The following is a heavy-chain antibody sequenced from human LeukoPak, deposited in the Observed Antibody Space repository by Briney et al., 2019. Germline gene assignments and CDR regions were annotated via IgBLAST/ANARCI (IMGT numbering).Heavy chain of an antibody. CDR1: GFSFSNYA. J-gene: IGHJ4*02. Sequence: GGSLRLSCVASGFSFSNYAMSWVRQAPGKGLEWVSAISGSGGSTYYADSVKGRFTISRDNSKNTLYLQMNSLRAEDTAVYYCAKDRRIAVAGRDYWGRGTLVTVSS. V-gene: IGHV3-23*01. D-gene: IGHD6-19*01. CDR3: AKDRRIAVAGRDY. CDR2: ISGSGGST.